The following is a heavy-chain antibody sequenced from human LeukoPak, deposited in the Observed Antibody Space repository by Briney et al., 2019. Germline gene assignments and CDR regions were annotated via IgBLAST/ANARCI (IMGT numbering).Heavy chain of an antibody. CDR2: INPSGGST. Sequence: ASVKVSCKASGYTFTTYYMHWVRRAPGQGLEGRGIINPSGGSTSYAQKFQGRVTMTRDTSTSTVYMELSSLRSEDTAVYYCARTSSGSDWFDPWGQGTLVTVSS. CDR1: GYTFTTYY. CDR3: ARTSSGSDWFDP. V-gene: IGHV1-46*01. D-gene: IGHD6-19*01. J-gene: IGHJ5*02.